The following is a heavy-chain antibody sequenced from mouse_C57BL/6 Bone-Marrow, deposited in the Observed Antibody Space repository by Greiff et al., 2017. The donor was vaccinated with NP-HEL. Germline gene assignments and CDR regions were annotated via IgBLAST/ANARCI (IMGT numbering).Heavy chain of an antibody. V-gene: IGHV1-82*01. CDR3: ARLMYYYGSSPSYAMDY. CDR1: GYAFSSSW. CDR2: IYPGDGDT. Sequence: VQLQQSGPELVKPGASVKISCKASGYAFSSSWMNWVKQRPGKGLEWIGRIYPGDGDTNYNGKFKGKATLTADKSSSTAYMQLSSLTSEDSAVYFCARLMYYYGSSPSYAMDYWGQGTSVTVSS. J-gene: IGHJ4*01. D-gene: IGHD1-1*01.